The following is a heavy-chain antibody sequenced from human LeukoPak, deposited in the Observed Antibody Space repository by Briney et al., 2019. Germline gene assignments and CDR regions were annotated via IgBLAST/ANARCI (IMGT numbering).Heavy chain of an antibody. CDR3: ARKAGGPQSGAFDI. V-gene: IGHV3-33*01. CDR1: GFTFSSYG. CDR2: IWYDVSNK. Sequence: GGSLRLSCAASGFTFSSYGMHWVRQAPGKGLEWVAVIWYDVSNKYYADSVKGRFTISRDNSKNTLYLQMNSLRAEDTAVYYCARKAGGPQSGAFDIWGQGTMVTVSS. J-gene: IGHJ3*02. D-gene: IGHD2-15*01.